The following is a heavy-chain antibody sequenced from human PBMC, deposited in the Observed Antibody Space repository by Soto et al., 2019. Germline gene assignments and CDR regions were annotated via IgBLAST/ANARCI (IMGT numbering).Heavy chain of an antibody. V-gene: IGHV3-7*01. CDR3: ARDRGVPAAAYYYYGMDV. CDR2: IKQDGSEK. Sequence: SLRLSCAASGFTFSSYWMSWVRQAPGKGLEWVANIKQDGSEKYYVDSVKGRFTISRDNAKNSLYLQMNSLRAEDTAVYYCARDRGVPAAAYYYYGMDVWGQGTTVTVSS. CDR1: GFTFSSYW. D-gene: IGHD2-2*01. J-gene: IGHJ6*02.